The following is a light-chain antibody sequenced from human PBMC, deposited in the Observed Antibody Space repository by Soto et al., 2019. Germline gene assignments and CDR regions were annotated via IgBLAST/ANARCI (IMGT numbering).Light chain of an antibody. J-gene: IGKJ4*01. V-gene: IGKV4-1*01. Sequence: DIVMTQSPDSLAVSLGARATISCKSSQSILSSSTNKNYLAWYQLKPGQPPKLLIYWASTRETVVPDRFSGSGSGTDFTLTISSLQAEDGAVYYFQQHYTPPLTFGGGTKVEIK. CDR2: WAS. CDR1: QSILSSSTNKNY. CDR3: QQHYTPPLT.